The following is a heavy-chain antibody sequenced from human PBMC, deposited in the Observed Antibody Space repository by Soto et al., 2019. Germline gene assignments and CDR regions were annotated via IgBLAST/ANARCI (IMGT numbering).Heavy chain of an antibody. V-gene: IGHV3-30*18. CDR3: AKEKGYCSSTSCYYYYGMDV. J-gene: IGHJ6*02. D-gene: IGHD2-2*01. Sequence: GSLRLSCAASGFTFSSYGMHWVRQAPGKGLEWVAVISYDGSNKYYADSVKGRFTISRDNSKNTLYLQMNSLRAEDTAVYYCAKEKGYCSSTSCYYYYGMDVWGQGTTVTVSS. CDR2: ISYDGSNK. CDR1: GFTFSSYG.